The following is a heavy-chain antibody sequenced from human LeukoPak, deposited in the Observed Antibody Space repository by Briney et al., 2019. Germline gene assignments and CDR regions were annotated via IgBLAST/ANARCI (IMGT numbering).Heavy chain of an antibody. CDR3: ARHGRHGDYSY. D-gene: IGHD4-17*01. CDR1: GGSISSGSDYF. V-gene: IGHV4-39*01. CDR2: IHYTGTT. J-gene: IGHJ4*02. Sequence: SETLSLTCTVSGGSISSGSDYFWAWIRQPPGKGLEWIGDIHYTGTTDYNPSLKSRVTISVDTSRTQFSLKLTSVTATDAAVYYCARHGRHGDYSYWGQGTLVTVSS.